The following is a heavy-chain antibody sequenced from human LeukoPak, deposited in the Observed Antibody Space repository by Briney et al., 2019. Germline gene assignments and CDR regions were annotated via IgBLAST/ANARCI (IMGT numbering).Heavy chain of an antibody. J-gene: IGHJ5*02. V-gene: IGHV4-59*01. CDR3: ARARTGFDL. D-gene: IGHD1-1*01. CDR2: IYYTGST. CDR1: GGSISNDY. Sequence: PSETLSLTCTVSGGSISNDYWSWIRQPPGKGLECIGYIYYTGSTNYSPSLKSRVTISVDTSKNQLSLKLSSVTAADSAVYYCARARTGFDLWGQGALVTVSS.